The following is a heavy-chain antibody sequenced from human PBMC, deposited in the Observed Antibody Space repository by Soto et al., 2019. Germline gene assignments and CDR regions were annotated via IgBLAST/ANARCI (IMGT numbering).Heavy chain of an antibody. CDR2: IIPIFGTA. D-gene: IGHD4-17*01. CDR3: ARDYGDYFDAFDI. CDR1: GGTFSSYA. J-gene: IGHJ3*02. V-gene: IGHV1-69*13. Sequence: GASVKVSCKASGGTFSSYAISWVRQAPGQGLEWMGGIIPIFGTANYAQKSQGRVTITADESTSTAYMELSSLRSEDTAVYYCARDYGDYFDAFDIWGQGTMVTVSS.